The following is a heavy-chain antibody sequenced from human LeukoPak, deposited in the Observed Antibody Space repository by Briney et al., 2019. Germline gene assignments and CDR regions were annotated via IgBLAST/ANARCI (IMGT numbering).Heavy chain of an antibody. CDR1: GGSISSYY. J-gene: IGHJ6*02. CDR2: IYYSGST. CDR3: ARDYEVPAATYYYYYGMDV. D-gene: IGHD2-2*01. Sequence: SETLSLTCTVSGGSISSYYWSWIRQPPGKGLEWIGYIYYSGSTNYNPSLKSRVTISVDTSKNQFSLKLSSVTAAETAVYYCARDYEVPAATYYYYYGMDVWGQGTTVTVSS. V-gene: IGHV4-59*01.